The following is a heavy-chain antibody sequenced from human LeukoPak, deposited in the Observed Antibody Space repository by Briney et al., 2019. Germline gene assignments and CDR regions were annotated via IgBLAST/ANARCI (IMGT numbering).Heavy chain of an antibody. Sequence: GESLKIYCKGSGYSFTIYWSGWVRQMPGKGLEWMGVIYPDDSDTRYSPSFQGQVTISADKSISTAYLQWSSLMSSDTALYYCARRYSNGWKRFDYYGQGTLVTVSS. D-gene: IGHD6-19*01. CDR3: ARRYSNGWKRFDY. J-gene: IGHJ4*02. V-gene: IGHV5-51*01. CDR1: GYSFTIYW. CDR2: IYPDDSDT.